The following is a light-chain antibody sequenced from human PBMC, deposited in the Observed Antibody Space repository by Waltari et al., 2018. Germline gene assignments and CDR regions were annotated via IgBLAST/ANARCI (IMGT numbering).Light chain of an antibody. CDR3: CSYAGSSTYV. J-gene: IGLJ1*01. CDR1: SSDVWTYNL. CDR2: EGS. V-gene: IGLV2-23*01. Sequence: QSALTQPASVSGSPGQSITISCTGTSSDVWTYNLVSWYQQHPGKAPKLIIYEGSKRPSGVSHRFSGSKSGNTASLTISGLQAEDEADYYCCSYAGSSTYVFGTGTKVTVL.